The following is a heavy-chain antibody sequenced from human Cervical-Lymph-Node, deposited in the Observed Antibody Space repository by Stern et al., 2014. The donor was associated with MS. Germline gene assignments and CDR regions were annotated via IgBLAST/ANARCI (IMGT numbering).Heavy chain of an antibody. J-gene: IGHJ4*02. V-gene: IGHV5-51*01. CDR2: IYPYDSDT. Sequence: EVQLVQSGAEVKKPGESLKISCKLSGYSFTIYYIAWGRQMPGNGLEWMGVIYPYDSDTTYSPSFQGQVTISADKSITTAYLQWSSLRASDTAMYYCARHVQGFDYWGQGTLVTVSS. CDR1: GYSFTIYY. CDR3: ARHVQGFDY.